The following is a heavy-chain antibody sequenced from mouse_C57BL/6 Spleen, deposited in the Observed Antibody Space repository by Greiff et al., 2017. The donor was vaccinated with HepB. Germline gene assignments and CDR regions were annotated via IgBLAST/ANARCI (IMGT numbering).Heavy chain of an antibody. D-gene: IGHD5-5*01. CDR1: GFTFSDYG. Sequence: EVKLVESGGGLVKPGGSLKLSCAASGFTFSDYGMHWVRQALEKGLEWVAYISSGSSTIYYADTVKGRFTISRDNAKNTLFLQMTSLRSEDTAMYYCARTTTHYYAMDYWGQGTSVTVSS. CDR3: ARTTTHYYAMDY. CDR2: ISSGSSTI. J-gene: IGHJ4*01. V-gene: IGHV5-17*01.